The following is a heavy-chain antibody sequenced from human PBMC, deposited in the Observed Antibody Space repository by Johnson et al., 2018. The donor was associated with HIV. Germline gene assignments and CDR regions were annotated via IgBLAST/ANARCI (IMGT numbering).Heavy chain of an antibody. Sequence: QVQLVESGGGVVQPGRSQRLSCAASGFTFSSYAMNWVRQAPGKGLEWVAVISYDGSNEYYADSVKGRFTISRDNSKNTLYLEMRSLRAGDTAIYYCARVQVDNWNDGDAFDIWGRGTKVTVSS. D-gene: IGHD1-1*01. V-gene: IGHV3-30-3*01. CDR3: ARVQVDNWNDGDAFDI. CDR1: GFTFSSYA. J-gene: IGHJ3*02. CDR2: ISYDGSNE.